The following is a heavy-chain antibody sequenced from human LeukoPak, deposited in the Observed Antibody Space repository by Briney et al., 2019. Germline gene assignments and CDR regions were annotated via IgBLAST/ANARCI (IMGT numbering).Heavy chain of an antibody. D-gene: IGHD6-13*01. CDR1: GYTYTRYY. Sequence: ASVTVSCKASGYTYTRYYRHGVRQAPGQGLEWMGIINPSGGSTSYAQKFQGRVTMTRDTSTSTVYMELSSLRSEDTAVYYCARDKQQLDYFDYWGQGTLVTVSS. CDR3: ARDKQQLDYFDY. J-gene: IGHJ4*02. V-gene: IGHV1-46*01. CDR2: INPSGGST.